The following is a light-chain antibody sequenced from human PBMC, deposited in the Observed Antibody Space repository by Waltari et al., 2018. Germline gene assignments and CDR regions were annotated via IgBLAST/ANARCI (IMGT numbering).Light chain of an antibody. J-gene: IGLJ3*02. Sequence: QLMLTQSPSASASLGASVKLTCTLSSGHSSYAIAWHQQQPEQGPRYLMKVNSDGIHSKGDGIPDRFSGSSSGAERYLTISSLQSEDEADYYCQTGGFGIWVFGGGTKLTVL. CDR3: QTGGFGIWV. V-gene: IGLV4-69*01. CDR2: VNSDGIH. CDR1: SGHSSYA.